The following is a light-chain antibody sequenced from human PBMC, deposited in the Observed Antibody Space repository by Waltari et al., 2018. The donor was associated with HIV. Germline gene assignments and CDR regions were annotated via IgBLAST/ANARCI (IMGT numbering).Light chain of an antibody. Sequence: QSALTQPASVSGSPGQSIAIPCTGTSRDVGGSNHVPWYQQHPAEVPKLMIFDVSTRPSGVSHRFSGSKSGNTASLTISGLQAEDEADYYCSSYTSSSTYVFGTGTKVTVL. CDR2: DVS. J-gene: IGLJ1*01. V-gene: IGLV2-14*03. CDR1: SRDVGGSNH. CDR3: SSYTSSSTYV.